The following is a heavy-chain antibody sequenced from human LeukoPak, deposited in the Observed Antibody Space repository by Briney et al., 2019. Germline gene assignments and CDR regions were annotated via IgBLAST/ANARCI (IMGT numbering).Heavy chain of an antibody. CDR2: ISDSGDGT. CDR3: AKDKAPGSRHTPSDF. CDR1: GFTFRTYA. V-gene: IGHV3-23*01. Sequence: GGSLRLSCAASGFTFRTYAMRWVRQAPGKGLEGVSGISDSGDGTYYAESVKGRFTISRDNSKNTVFLQMNSLRADDTAKYYCAKDKAPGSRHTPSDFWGQGTLVTVSS. J-gene: IGHJ4*02. D-gene: IGHD2-21*01.